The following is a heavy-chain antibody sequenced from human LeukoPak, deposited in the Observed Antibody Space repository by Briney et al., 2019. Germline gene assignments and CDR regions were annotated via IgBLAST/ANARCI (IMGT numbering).Heavy chain of an antibody. J-gene: IGHJ3*02. CDR2: INPTGGST. V-gene: IGHV1-46*01. Sequence: ASVKVSCKASGYTFTSYYIHWVRQAPGQGLEWMGIINPTGGSTTYAQRFQGKVTMTRDKSTSSVYMDLSTLTSEDTAVYYCARAEWSLGGHDAFDIWGQGTMVTVSS. D-gene: IGHD3-3*01. CDR1: GYTFTSYY. CDR3: ARAEWSLGGHDAFDI.